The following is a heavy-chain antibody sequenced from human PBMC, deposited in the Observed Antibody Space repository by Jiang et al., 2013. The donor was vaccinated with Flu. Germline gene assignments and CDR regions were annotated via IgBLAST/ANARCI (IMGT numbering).Heavy chain of an antibody. J-gene: IGHJ4*02. CDR2: IKPSGGST. CDR3: ASSTAAGTMGDY. CDR1: GYTFTNYY. Sequence: SGAEVKKPGASVKVSCKASGYTFTNYYIHWVRQAPGQGLEWMGIIKPSGGSTSYAQKFQGRVTMTRDTSTSTVYMELSSLRSEDTAVYYCASSTAAGTMGDYWGQGTLVTVSS. D-gene: IGHD6-13*01. V-gene: IGHV1-46*01.